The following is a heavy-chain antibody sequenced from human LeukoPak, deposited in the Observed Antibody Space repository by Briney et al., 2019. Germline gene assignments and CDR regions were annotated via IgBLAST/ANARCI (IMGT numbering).Heavy chain of an antibody. CDR1: GGSISSYY. V-gene: IGHV4-59*08. D-gene: IGHD6-19*01. J-gene: IGHJ4*02. CDR2: IYDRGST. CDR3: ARLAYSSGWPIDH. Sequence: PSETLSLTCTVSGGSISSYYWNWIRQPPGKGLEWIGYIYDRGSTNYNPSFKSLVIISVDRSKSQCSLKLRSVTAADTAVYYCARLAYSSGWPIDHWGQGILVTVSS.